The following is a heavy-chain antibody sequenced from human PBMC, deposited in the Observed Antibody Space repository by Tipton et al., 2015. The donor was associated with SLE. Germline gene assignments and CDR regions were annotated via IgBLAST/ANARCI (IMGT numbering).Heavy chain of an antibody. CDR3: ARVWLNNAFDI. V-gene: IGHV4-4*07. CDR2: IYTSGAT. CDR1: GVSISSSY. Sequence: TLSLTCNVSGVSISSSYWGWIRQPAGEGLEWIGRIYTSGATDDNPSLKSRVTMSVDMSKNQIFLKMTSVTAADSAVYFCARVWLNNAFDIWGQGTRVTVSS. J-gene: IGHJ3*02. D-gene: IGHD2/OR15-2a*01.